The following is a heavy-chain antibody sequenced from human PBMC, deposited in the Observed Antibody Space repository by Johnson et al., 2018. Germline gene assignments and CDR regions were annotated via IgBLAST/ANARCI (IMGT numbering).Heavy chain of an antibody. V-gene: IGHV3-49*03. J-gene: IGHJ3*02. D-gene: IGHD3-10*01. Sequence: QLVESGGGLVQPGRSLRLSCTASGFTFGDYAMSWFRQAPGKGLEWVGFIRSKAYGGTTEYAASVKGRFTISRDDSKSIAYLQMNSLKTEDTAVYYCTLSIGEGYSSLDAFAIWGQGTMVTVSS. CDR1: GFTFGDYA. CDR2: IRSKAYGGTT. CDR3: TLSIGEGYSSLDAFAI.